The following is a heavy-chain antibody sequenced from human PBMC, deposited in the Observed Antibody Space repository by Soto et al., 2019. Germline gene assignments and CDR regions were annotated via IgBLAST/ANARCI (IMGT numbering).Heavy chain of an antibody. CDR2: MSGRSGDP. J-gene: IGHJ6*02. D-gene: IGHD1-26*01. CDR3: ATEGRLGTEEHHDGLDV. V-gene: IGHV1-18*01. CDR1: GYPFNKIA. Sequence: QVQLVQSGGEVKKRGASVRVSCQTSGYPFNKIAIHWVRQAPGHGLQWLGRMSGRSGDPSCAPTVRDGITMTTDTTNNTAYMKLRSLRSDDTAVYYCATEGRLGTEEHHDGLDVWGQGTTVTV.